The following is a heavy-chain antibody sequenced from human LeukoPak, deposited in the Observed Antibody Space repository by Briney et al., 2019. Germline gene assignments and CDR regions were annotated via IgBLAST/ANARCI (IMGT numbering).Heavy chain of an antibody. V-gene: IGHV1-2*02. D-gene: IGHD1-26*01. J-gene: IGHJ4*02. CDR2: INPNSGGT. CDR3: ARERRYSGSYPFDY. Sequence: VASVKVSCKTSGYTFTGYYMHWVRQAPGQGLEWMGWINPNSGGTNYAQKLQGRVTMTTDTSTSTAYMELRSLRSDDTAVYYCARERRYSGSYPFDYWGQGTLVTVSS. CDR1: GYTFTGYY.